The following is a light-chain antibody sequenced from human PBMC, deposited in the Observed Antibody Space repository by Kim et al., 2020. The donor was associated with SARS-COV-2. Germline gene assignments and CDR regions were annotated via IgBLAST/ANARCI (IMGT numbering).Light chain of an antibody. J-gene: IGLJ3*02. CDR1: SLRKYY. CDR2: GKN. V-gene: IGLV3-19*01. Sequence: SSELTQDPAVSVALGQTVRITCQGDSLRKYYASWYQQKPGQAPVLVIYGKNNRPSGIPDRFSGSSSGNTASLTITGAQAEDEADYYCNSRGSGGNPLVFGGGTKLTVL. CDR3: NSRGSGGNPLV.